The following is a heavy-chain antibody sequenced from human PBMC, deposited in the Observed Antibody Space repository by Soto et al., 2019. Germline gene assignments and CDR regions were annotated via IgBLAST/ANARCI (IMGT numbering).Heavy chain of an antibody. J-gene: IGHJ4*02. CDR3: ARGKGYYDILTGPSDFDY. Sequence: SETLSLTCTVSGGSISSYYWSWIRQPPGKGLEWIGYIYYSGSTNYNPSLKSRVTISVDTSKNQFSLKLSSVTAADTAVYYCARGKGYYDILTGPSDFDYWGQGTLVTVSS. CDR2: IYYSGST. D-gene: IGHD3-9*01. CDR1: GGSISSYY. V-gene: IGHV4-59*01.